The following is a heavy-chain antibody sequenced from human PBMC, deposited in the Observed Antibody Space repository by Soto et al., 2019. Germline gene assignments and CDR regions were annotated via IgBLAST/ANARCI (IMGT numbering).Heavy chain of an antibody. CDR1: GYSFTIYW. D-gene: IGHD5-18*01. CDR2: IYPGDSIT. V-gene: IGHV5-51*01. J-gene: IGHJ4*02. CDR3: ARAPGMADFDY. Sequence: GESLKISCNGSGYSFTIYWIGWVRQMPGKGLEWMGIIYPGDSITTYSPSFQGQVTISADKSISTAYLQWSSLKASDTAMYYCARAPGMADFDYWGQGTLVTVSS.